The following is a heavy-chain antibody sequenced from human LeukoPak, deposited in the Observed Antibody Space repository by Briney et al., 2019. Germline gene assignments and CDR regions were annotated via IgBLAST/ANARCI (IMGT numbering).Heavy chain of an antibody. CDR3: TRLTLTEGGYVVSAFDI. D-gene: IGHD5-12*01. CDR1: GFTFSGSP. Sequence: PGGSLRLSCAASGFTFSGSPMHWVRQAPGKGLEWVGRIFDKPNNYATAYAASLKGGFTISRDDSKNTAYLQMNSLKTEDTAVYYCTRLTLTEGGYVVSAFDIWGQGTMVTVSS. V-gene: IGHV3-73*01. J-gene: IGHJ3*02. CDR2: IFDKPNNYAT.